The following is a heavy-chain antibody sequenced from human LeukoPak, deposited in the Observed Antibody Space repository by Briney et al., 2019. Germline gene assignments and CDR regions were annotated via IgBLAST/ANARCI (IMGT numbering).Heavy chain of an antibody. V-gene: IGHV1-2*02. J-gene: IGHJ4*02. CDR1: GYTFTGYN. CDR2: INPNSDDT. CDR3: APTSVSYFDY. Sequence: ASVKVSCKTSGYTFTGYNMHWLRQAPGQGLEWMGWINPNSDDTNYAQKFQGRVTMTRDTSINTAYMELSRLRSDDTAVYYCAPTSVSYFDYWGQGTLVAVSS. D-gene: IGHD2-2*01.